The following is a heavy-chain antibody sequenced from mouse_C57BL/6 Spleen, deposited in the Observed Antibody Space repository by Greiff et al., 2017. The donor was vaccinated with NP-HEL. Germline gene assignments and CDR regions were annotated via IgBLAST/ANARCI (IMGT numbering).Heavy chain of an antibody. J-gene: IGHJ3*01. CDR2: INPNNGGT. V-gene: IGHV1-22*01. CDR1: GYTFTDYN. D-gene: IGHD2-4*01. Sequence: EVQLQQSGPELVKPGASVKMSCKASGYTFTDYNMHWVKQSHGKSLEWIGYINPNNGGTSYNQKFKGKATLTVNKSSSTAYMELRSLTSEDSAVYYCARGPYDYDEGAWFAYWGQGTLVTVSA. CDR3: ARGPYDYDEGAWFAY.